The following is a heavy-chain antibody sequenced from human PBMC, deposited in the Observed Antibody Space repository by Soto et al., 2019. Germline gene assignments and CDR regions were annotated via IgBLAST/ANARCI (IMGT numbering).Heavy chain of an antibody. CDR3: ARSPGKQQLVLPYYYGMDV. V-gene: IGHV3-21*01. CDR2: ISSSSSYI. D-gene: IGHD6-13*01. Sequence: GGSLRLSCAASGFTFSSYSMNWVRQAPGKGLEWVSSISSSSSYIYYADSVKGRFTISRDNAKNSLYLQMNSLRAEDTAVYYCARSPGKQQLVLPYYYGMDVWGQGTTVTVSS. J-gene: IGHJ6*02. CDR1: GFTFSSYS.